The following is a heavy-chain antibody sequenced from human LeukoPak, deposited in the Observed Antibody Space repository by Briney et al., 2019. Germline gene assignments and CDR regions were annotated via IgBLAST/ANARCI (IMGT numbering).Heavy chain of an antibody. D-gene: IGHD1-20*01. Sequence: GESLKISCKGSGYSFTTYWIAWVRQMPGKGLEWMAIIYPGDSDTRYSPSFQGQVTISADKSISTAYLQWSSLKASDTAMYYCARHVEYNWNDGRTGGFDPWGQGTLVTVSS. CDR2: IYPGDSDT. CDR3: ARHVEYNWNDGRTGGFDP. J-gene: IGHJ5*02. V-gene: IGHV5-51*01. CDR1: GYSFTTYW.